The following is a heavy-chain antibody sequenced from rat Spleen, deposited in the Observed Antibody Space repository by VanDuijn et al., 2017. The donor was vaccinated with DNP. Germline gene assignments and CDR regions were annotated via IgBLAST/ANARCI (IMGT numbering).Heavy chain of an antibody. Sequence: EVQLVASGGGLVQPGRSLKLSCAASGFTLSDYYMAWVRQAPTKGLEWVAYMSYDGGSNYHGDSVKGRFTISRDIVKNILYLQMNSLRSEDMATYYCARHVLPLRVWDYWGQGVMVTVSS. CDR2: MSYDGGSN. CDR3: ARHVLPLRVWDY. D-gene: IGHD1-4*01. CDR1: GFTLSDYY. J-gene: IGHJ2*01. V-gene: IGHV5-22*01.